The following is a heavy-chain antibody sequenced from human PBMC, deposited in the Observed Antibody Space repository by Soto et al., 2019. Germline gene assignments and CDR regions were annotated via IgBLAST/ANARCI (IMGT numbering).Heavy chain of an antibody. D-gene: IGHD6-13*01. CDR1: GFTFDDYA. CDR3: AKDLAAAGRIPWFDP. J-gene: IGHJ5*02. V-gene: IGHV3-9*01. CDR2: ISWNSGSI. Sequence: PGGSLRLSCAASGFTFDDYAMHWVRQAPGKGLEWVSGISWNSGSIGYADSVKGRFTISRDNAKNSLYLQMNSLRAEDTALYYCAKDLAAAGRIPWFDPWGQGTLVTVSS.